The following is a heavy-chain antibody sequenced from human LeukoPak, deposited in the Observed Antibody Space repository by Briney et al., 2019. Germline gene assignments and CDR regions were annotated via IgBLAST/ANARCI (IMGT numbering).Heavy chain of an antibody. J-gene: IGHJ5*02. CDR1: GYSISSGYY. V-gene: IGHV4-38-2*02. CDR2: IYHSGST. CDR3: ARDGEVLSSSWFWFDP. Sequence: SETLSLTCTVSGYSISSGYYWVWIRQPPGKGLEWIGNIYHSGSTYYNPSLKSRVAISVDTSKNQFSLKVRSVTAADTAVYYCARDGEVLSSSWFWFDPWGQGTLVTVSS. D-gene: IGHD6-13*01.